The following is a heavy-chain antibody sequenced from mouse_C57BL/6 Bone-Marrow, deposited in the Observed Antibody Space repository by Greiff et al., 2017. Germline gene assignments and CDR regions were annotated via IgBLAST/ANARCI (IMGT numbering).Heavy chain of an antibody. CDR3: AREAPAGPGGWAY. CDR2: IDPSDSYT. CDR1: GYTFTSYW. D-gene: IGHD1-1*02. J-gene: IGHJ3*01. Sequence: VQLQQPGAELVKPGASVKLSCKASGYTFTSYWMQWVKQRPGQGLEWIGEIDPSDSYTNYNQKFKGKATLTVDTSSNTAYLQLSSLTSAESAVYDCAREAPAGPGGWAYWGKGTLVTVS. V-gene: IGHV1-50*01.